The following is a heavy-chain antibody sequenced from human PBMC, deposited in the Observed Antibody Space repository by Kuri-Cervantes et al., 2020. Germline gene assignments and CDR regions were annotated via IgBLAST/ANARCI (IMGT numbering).Heavy chain of an antibody. CDR3: ARGQEYCSGGSCRSYYFDY. J-gene: IGHJ4*02. V-gene: IGHV4-39*07. CDR1: GGSISSSSYY. Sequence: SETLSLTCTVSGGSISSSSYYWSWIRQPPGKGLEWIGSIYYSGSTNYNPSLKSRVTISVDTSKNQFSLKLSSVTAADTAVYYCARGQEYCSGGSCRSYYFDYWGQGTLVTVSS. CDR2: IYYSGST. D-gene: IGHD2-15*01.